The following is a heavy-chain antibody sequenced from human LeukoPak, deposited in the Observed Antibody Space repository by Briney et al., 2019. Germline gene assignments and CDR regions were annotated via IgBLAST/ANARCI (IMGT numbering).Heavy chain of an antibody. V-gene: IGHV3-30*04. CDR2: ISYDGSNK. J-gene: IGHJ4*02. D-gene: IGHD3-3*01. CDR1: GFTFSSYA. Sequence: PGGSLRLSCAASGFTFSSYAMHWVRQAPGKGLEWVAVISYDGSNKYYADSVKGRFTISRDNSKNTLYLQMNSLRAEDTAVYYCAKDPRIIRFLEWTPLYYFDYWGQGTLVTVSS. CDR3: AKDPRIIRFLEWTPLYYFDY.